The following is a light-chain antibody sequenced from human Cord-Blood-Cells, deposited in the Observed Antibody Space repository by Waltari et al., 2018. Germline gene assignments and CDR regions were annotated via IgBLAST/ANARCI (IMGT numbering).Light chain of an antibody. V-gene: IGKV4-1*01. CDR1: QSVLYSSNNKNY. CDR3: QQYYSTPPT. Sequence: DIVMTQSPDSLAVSLGERATINCKSSQSVLYSSNNKNYVTWYQQKPGQPPKLLIYWASTRETGVPDRFSGSGASTDFTLTISSLQAEDVAVYYCQQYYSTPPTFGGGTKVEIK. J-gene: IGKJ4*01. CDR2: WAS.